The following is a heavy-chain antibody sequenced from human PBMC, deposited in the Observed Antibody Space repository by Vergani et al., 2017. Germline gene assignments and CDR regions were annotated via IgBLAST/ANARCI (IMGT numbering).Heavy chain of an antibody. J-gene: IGHJ4*02. D-gene: IGHD3-3*01. Sequence: QVQLVQSGAEVKKPGSSVKVSCKASGGTFSSYAISWVRQAPGQGLEWMGGIIPIFGTANYAQKFQGRVTITADESTSTAYMELSSLRSEDTAVYYCAGGRITIFGVVMGGALDYWGQGTLVTVSS. CDR3: AGGRITIFGVVMGGALDY. V-gene: IGHV1-69*01. CDR2: IIPIFGTA. CDR1: GGTFSSYA.